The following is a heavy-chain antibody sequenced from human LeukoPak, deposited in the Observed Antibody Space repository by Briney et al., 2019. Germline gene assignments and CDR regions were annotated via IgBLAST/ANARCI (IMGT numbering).Heavy chain of an antibody. CDR2: IYHSGST. J-gene: IGHJ3*02. CDR1: GGSISSSNW. Sequence: PSETLSLTCAVSGGSISSSNWWSWVRQPPGKGLEWIGEIYHSGSTNYNPSLKSRVTISVDKSKNQFSLKLSSVTAEDTAVYYCAKDQCRSSWWNLRSCAFDIWGQGTMVTVSS. CDR3: AKDQCRSSWWNLRSCAFDI. V-gene: IGHV4-4*02. D-gene: IGHD6-13*01.